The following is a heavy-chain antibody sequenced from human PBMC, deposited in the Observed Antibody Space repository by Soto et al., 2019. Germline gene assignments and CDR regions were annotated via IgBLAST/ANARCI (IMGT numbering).Heavy chain of an antibody. V-gene: IGHV1-3*01. CDR3: AREGGGWPTGGFDY. J-gene: IGHJ4*02. D-gene: IGHD6-19*01. CDR2: INAGNGNT. CDR1: GYTFTSYA. Sequence: QVQLVQSGAEVKKPGASVKDSCKASGYTFTSYAMHWVRQAPGQRLEWMGWINAGNGNTKYSQKFQGRVTITRDTSASTAYMELSSLRSEDTAVYYCAREGGGWPTGGFDYWGQGTLVTVSS.